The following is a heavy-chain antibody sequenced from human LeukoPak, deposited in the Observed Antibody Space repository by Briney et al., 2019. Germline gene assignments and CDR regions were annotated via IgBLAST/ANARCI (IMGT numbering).Heavy chain of an antibody. V-gene: IGHV4-39*07. J-gene: IGHJ4*02. CDR1: GGSISSSSYY. CDR3: ARYYCSGGTCFHFDY. CDR2: IYYSGST. D-gene: IGHD2-15*01. Sequence: PSETLSLTCTVSGGSISSSSYYWGWIRQPPGKGLEWIGSIYYSGSTYYNPSLKSRVTISVDTSKNQFSLKLSSVTAADTAVYYCARYYCSGGTCFHFDYWGQGALVTVSS.